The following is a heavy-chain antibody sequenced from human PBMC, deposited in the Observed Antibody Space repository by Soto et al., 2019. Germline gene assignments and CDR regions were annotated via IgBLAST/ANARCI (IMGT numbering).Heavy chain of an antibody. CDR3: ERNYPLRPIDY. D-gene: IGHD1-7*01. CDR2: INHSGST. V-gene: IGHV4-34*01. J-gene: IGHJ4*02. Sequence: PSETFSLTYSVYGGSFSGYYWSGSRQPPGKGLEWLGEINHSGSTNYNPSLKSRVSISVDTSKNQFSLKLNSTTAADTGVYYCERNYPLRPIDYWGQGNLVTVSS. CDR1: GGSFSGYY.